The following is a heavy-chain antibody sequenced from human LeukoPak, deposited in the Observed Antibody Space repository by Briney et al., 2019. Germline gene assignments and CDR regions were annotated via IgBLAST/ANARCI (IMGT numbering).Heavy chain of an antibody. J-gene: IGHJ4*02. V-gene: IGHV4-30-4*01. Sequence: SETLSLTCTVSGGSITSGDYYWSWIRQPPGKGLEWIGYFYYSGSTSYCPSLKSRVTISADTSKNQFSQKLNSVTAADTAVYYCANSPMYYDTSGYSFFDDWGQGTLVTVSS. CDR2: FYYSGST. CDR1: GGSITSGDYY. CDR3: ANSPMYYDTSGYSFFDD. D-gene: IGHD3-22*01.